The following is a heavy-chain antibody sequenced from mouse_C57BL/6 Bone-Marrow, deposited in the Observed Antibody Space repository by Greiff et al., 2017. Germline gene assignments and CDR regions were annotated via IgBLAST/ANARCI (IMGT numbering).Heavy chain of an antibody. J-gene: IGHJ4*01. CDR2: ISNGGGST. CDR3: ARPPLTFVYYAMDY. V-gene: IGHV5-12*01. Sequence: EVNVVESGGGLVQPGGSLKLSCAASGFTFSDYYMYWVRQTPEKRLEWVAYISNGGGSTYYPDTVKGRFTISRDNAKNTLYLQMSRLKSEDTAMYYCARPPLTFVYYAMDYWGQGTSVTVSS. D-gene: IGHD4-1*01. CDR1: GFTFSDYY.